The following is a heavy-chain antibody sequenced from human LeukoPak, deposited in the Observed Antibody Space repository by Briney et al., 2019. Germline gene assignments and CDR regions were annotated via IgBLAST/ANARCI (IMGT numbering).Heavy chain of an antibody. CDR2: IKQDGSEK. CDR1: GFTFSSHW. V-gene: IGHV3-7*05. Sequence: PGGSLRLSCAASGFTFSSHWMSWVRQAPGKGLEWVANIKQDGSEKHCVDSVKGRFTISRDNAKNSLYLQMNSLRAEDTAVYYCARGREQWLAIFDYWGQGTLVTVSS. CDR3: ARGREQWLAIFDY. D-gene: IGHD6-19*01. J-gene: IGHJ4*02.